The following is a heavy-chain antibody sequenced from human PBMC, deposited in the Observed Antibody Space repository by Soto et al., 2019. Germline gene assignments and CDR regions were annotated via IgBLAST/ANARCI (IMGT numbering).Heavy chain of an antibody. CDR1: GGTFNSYA. Sequence: QVQLVQSGAEVKKPGSSVKVSCKASGGTFNSYAISWVRQAPGQGLEWMGGIVPIFGTPIYAQKLQDRVTITADESTSTAYMELSSLRSEDTAVYYCARDQRDTGMVGNFDSWGQGTLVTVSS. CDR2: IVPIFGTP. D-gene: IGHD5-18*01. V-gene: IGHV1-69*01. J-gene: IGHJ4*02. CDR3: ARDQRDTGMVGNFDS.